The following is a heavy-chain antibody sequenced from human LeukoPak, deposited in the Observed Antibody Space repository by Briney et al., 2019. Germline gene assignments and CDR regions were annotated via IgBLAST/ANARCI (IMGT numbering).Heavy chain of an antibody. CDR3: AKGGYCSGGSCYGLFDY. Sequence: GGSLRLSCAASGFTFSSYAMSWVRQAPGKGLEGVSAISGSGGSTYYADSVKGRFTISRDNSKNTLYLQMNSLRAEDTAVYYCAKGGYCSGGSCYGLFDYWGQGTLVTVSS. CDR1: GFTFSSYA. D-gene: IGHD2-15*01. J-gene: IGHJ4*02. V-gene: IGHV3-23*01. CDR2: ISGSGGST.